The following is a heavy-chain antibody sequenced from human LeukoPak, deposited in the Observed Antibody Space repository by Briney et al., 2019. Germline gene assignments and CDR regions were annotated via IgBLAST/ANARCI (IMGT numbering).Heavy chain of an antibody. D-gene: IGHD6-13*01. CDR3: ARGRGYSSSWYYFDY. V-gene: IGHV4-31*03. J-gene: IGHJ4*02. Sequence: SETLSLTCTVSGGSISSGGYYWSWIRQHPGKGLEWIGYIYYSGSTYYNPSLKSRVTISVDTSKNQFSLKLSSVTAADTAVYYCARGRGYSSSWYYFDYWGQGTLVTVSS. CDR1: GGSISSGGYY. CDR2: IYYSGST.